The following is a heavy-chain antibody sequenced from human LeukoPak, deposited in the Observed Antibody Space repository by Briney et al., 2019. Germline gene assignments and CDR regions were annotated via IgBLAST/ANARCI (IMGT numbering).Heavy chain of an antibody. CDR3: AKVQFNWGPIDY. V-gene: IGHV3-23*01. J-gene: IGHJ4*02. CDR2: IDGSGDKT. D-gene: IGHD7-27*01. Sequence: GGSLRLSCAASGFTFSNFAIRWVRQVPGEGLEWVSSIDGSGDKTHYPDSVRGRFTVSRDNSKNTLYLQMNSLRVEDTATYFCAKVQFNWGPIDYWGQGTPVIVSS. CDR1: GFTFSNFA.